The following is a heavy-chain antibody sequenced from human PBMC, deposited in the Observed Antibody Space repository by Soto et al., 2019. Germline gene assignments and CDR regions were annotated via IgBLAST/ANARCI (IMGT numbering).Heavy chain of an antibody. CDR1: GGSISSGGYY. CDR2: IYYSGST. Sequence: PSETVSLICTVSGGSISSGGYYWSWIRQHPGKGLEWIGYIYYSGSTYYNPSLKSRVTISVDTSKNQFSLKLSSVTAADTAVYYCARSSPSGYDYSPEYSGYETYFDYWGQGTLVTVSS. D-gene: IGHD5-12*01. CDR3: ARSSPSGYDYSPEYSGYETYFDY. V-gene: IGHV4-31*03. J-gene: IGHJ4*02.